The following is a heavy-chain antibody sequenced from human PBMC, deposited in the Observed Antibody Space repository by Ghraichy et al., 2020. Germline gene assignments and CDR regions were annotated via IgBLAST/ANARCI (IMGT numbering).Heavy chain of an antibody. CDR1: GFTFDDYA. J-gene: IGHJ4*02. Sequence: SLNISCAASGFTFDDYAMHWVRQAPGKGLEWVSGIRWNSGSIGYADSVKGRFTISRDNAKNSLYLQMNSLRPEDTALYYCAKGGLGPGYSYGANSYFDYWGQGTLVTVTS. CDR2: IRWNSGSI. V-gene: IGHV3-9*01. CDR3: AKGGLGPGYSYGANSYFDY. D-gene: IGHD5-18*01.